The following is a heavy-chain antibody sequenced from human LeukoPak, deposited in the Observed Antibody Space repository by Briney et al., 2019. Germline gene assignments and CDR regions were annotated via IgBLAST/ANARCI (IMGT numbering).Heavy chain of an antibody. J-gene: IGHJ4*02. Sequence: GGSLRLSCAASGFTFSSYSMHWVRQAPGKGLEWVAFIRYDGSNKYYADSVKGRFTISRDNSKNTLYLQMNSLRAEDTAVYYCAKSLTIFGVVIPDFDYWGQGTLVTVSS. D-gene: IGHD3-3*01. CDR1: GFTFSSYS. V-gene: IGHV3-30*02. CDR2: IRYDGSNK. CDR3: AKSLTIFGVVIPDFDY.